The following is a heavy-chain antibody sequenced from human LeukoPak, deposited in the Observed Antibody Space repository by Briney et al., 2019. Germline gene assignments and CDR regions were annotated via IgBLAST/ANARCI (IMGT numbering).Heavy chain of an antibody. V-gene: IGHV4-59*08. CDR1: GGSFSGYY. D-gene: IGHD1-26*01. CDR2: IYYSGST. Sequence: SETLSLTCAVYGGSFSGYYWSWVRQPPGKGLEWIGYIYYSGSTNYNPSLKSRVTVSVDTSQNQFSLKLSSVTAADTDVYYCARLGNIVGATTFGWFDPWGQGTLVTVSS. J-gene: IGHJ5*02. CDR3: ARLGNIVGATTFGWFDP.